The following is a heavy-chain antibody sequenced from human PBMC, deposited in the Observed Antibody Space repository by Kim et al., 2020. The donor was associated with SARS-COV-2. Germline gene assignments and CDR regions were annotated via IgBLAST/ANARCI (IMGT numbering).Heavy chain of an antibody. CDR1: GGSFSGYY. CDR3: ARSRNGQQLVIAVAAPFPLARGGIFDY. J-gene: IGHJ4*02. CDR2: INHSGST. V-gene: IGHV4-34*01. D-gene: IGHD6-13*01. Sequence: SETLSLTCAVYGGSFSGYYWSWIRQPPGKGLEWIGEINHSGSTNYNPSLKSRVTISVDTSKNQFSLKLSSVTAADTAVYYCARSRNGQQLVIAVAAPFPLARGGIFDYWGQGTLVTVSS.